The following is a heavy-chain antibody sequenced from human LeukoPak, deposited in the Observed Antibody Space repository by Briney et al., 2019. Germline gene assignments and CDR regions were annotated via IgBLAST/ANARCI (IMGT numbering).Heavy chain of an antibody. CDR3: AKDGYYDSGPLSDAFDI. V-gene: IGHV3-9*01. J-gene: IGHJ3*02. Sequence: GGSLRLSCAASGFTFDDYAMHWVRQAPGKGLEWVSGISWNSGSIGYADSVKGRFTISRDNAKNSLYLQMNSLRAEDTAVYYCAKDGYYDSGPLSDAFDIWGQGTMVTVSS. CDR1: GFTFDDYA. CDR2: ISWNSGSI. D-gene: IGHD3-22*01.